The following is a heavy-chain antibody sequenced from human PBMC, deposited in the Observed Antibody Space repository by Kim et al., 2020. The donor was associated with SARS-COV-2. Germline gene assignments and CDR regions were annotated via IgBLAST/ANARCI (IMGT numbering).Heavy chain of an antibody. J-gene: IGHJ3*02. CDR3: ARERIVGAVSDAFDI. D-gene: IGHD1-26*01. V-gene: IGHV1-69*01. Sequence: QKFQGRVTITADESTSTAYMELSSLRSEDTAVYYCARERIVGAVSDAFDIWGQGTMVTVSS.